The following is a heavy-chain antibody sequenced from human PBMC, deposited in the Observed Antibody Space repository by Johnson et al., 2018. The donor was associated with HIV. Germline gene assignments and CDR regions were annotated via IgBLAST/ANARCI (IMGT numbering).Heavy chain of an antibody. D-gene: IGHD6-19*01. CDR2: IYSGGST. J-gene: IGHJ3*02. Sequence: EVQLVESGGGLVQPGGSLRLSCAVSGFTVSSNYMSWVRQAPGKGLEWVSVIYSGGSTYYADSVKGRFTISRDNSKNTLYLQMNSLRAEDTAVYYCARDNGAVAGPEGAFDIWGQGTMVTVSS. CDR3: ARDNGAVAGPEGAFDI. CDR1: GFTVSSNY. V-gene: IGHV3-66*02.